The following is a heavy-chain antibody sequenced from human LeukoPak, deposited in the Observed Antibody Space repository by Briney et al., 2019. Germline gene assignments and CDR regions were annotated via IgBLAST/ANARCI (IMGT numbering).Heavy chain of an antibody. V-gene: IGHV3-21*01. Sequence: GGSLRLSCAASGFAFSSYAMHWVRQAPGKGLEWVSSINRESTYIHDADSVKGRFAISRDNAKNLLYLQMSSLRVEDTAVYYCVREGYTHGHSLYYFDYWGQGALVTVSS. D-gene: IGHD1-1*01. CDR2: INRESTYI. CDR1: GFAFSSYA. CDR3: VREGYTHGHSLYYFDY. J-gene: IGHJ4*02.